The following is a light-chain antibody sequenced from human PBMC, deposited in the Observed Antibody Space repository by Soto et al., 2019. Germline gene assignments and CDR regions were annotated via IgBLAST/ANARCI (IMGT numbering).Light chain of an antibody. V-gene: IGLV2-8*01. CDR2: DNS. CDR3: SSYAGGKNFYV. CDR1: KSNIGNNF. J-gene: IGLJ1*01. Sequence: SVLTQPPSVSAAPGQKVTMSCSGTKSNIGNNFVSWYKHLPGTAPKLIIYDNSQRPSGVPDRFSGSKSGNTASLTVSGLQAEDEADYHCSSYAGGKNFYVFGTGTKVTV.